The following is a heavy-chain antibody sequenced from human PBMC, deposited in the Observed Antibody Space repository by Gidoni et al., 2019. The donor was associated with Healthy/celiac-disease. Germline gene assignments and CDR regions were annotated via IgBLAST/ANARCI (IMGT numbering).Heavy chain of an antibody. D-gene: IGHD1-26*01. J-gene: IGHJ4*02. CDR1: GYTFTSYA. V-gene: IGHV1-3*05. Sequence: QVQLVQSGAEEKKPGASVKVSCKASGYTFTSYAMHWVRQAPGQRLEWMGWIDAGNGNTKYSQKFQGRVTITRDTSASTAYMELSSLRSEDTAVYYCAVGATTYYFDYWGQGTLVTVSS. CDR3: AVGATTYYFDY. CDR2: IDAGNGNT.